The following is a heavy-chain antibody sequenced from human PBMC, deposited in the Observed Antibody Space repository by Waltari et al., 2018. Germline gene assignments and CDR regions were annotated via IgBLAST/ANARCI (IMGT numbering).Heavy chain of an antibody. CDR2: TNPNSGNT. Sequence: QVQLVQSGAEVKKPGASVKVSCKASGYTFTSYDFNWVRQATGKGLEWMGRTNPNSGNTGYAQKCQGRVTMTRNTSISTAYMELSSLRSEDTAVYYCARKGELPPYYYYGMDVWGQGTTVTVSS. CDR1: GYTFTSYD. CDR3: ARKGELPPYYYYGMDV. J-gene: IGHJ6*02. V-gene: IGHV1-8*02. D-gene: IGHD1-26*01.